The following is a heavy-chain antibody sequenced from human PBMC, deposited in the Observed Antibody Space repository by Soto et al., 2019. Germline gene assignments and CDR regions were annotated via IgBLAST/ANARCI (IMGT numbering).Heavy chain of an antibody. Sequence: QMQLVQSGPEVKKPGTSVKVSCKASGFTFTSSAMQWVRQARGQRLEWIGWIVVGSGNTNYAQKFQERVTITRDMSTSTAYMELSSLRSEDTAVYYCAADSLGGYSGYDVSSYWGQGTLVTVSS. CDR3: AADSLGGYSGYDVSSY. J-gene: IGHJ4*02. CDR2: IVVGSGNT. D-gene: IGHD5-12*01. CDR1: GFTFTSSA. V-gene: IGHV1-58*02.